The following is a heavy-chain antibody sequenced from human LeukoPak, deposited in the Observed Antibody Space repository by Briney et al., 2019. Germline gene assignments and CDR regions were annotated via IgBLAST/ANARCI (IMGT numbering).Heavy chain of an antibody. Sequence: LWSRVTISVDKSKDQFSLKLTSVTAADTAVYYCARDYYGGNRYYYYGMDVWGQGTTVTVSS. J-gene: IGHJ6*02. CDR3: ARDYYGGNRYYYYGMDV. D-gene: IGHD4-23*01. V-gene: IGHV4-4*02.